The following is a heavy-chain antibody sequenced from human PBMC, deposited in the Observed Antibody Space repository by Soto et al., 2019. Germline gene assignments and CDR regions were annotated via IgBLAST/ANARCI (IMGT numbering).Heavy chain of an antibody. Sequence: LSLTCAVSGGSISSGTYSWNWIRQPPGKGLEWIGYIYHSGSFYYNPSLKSRVTISIDRSKNQFSLNLSSVTATDTAVYYCARQDRVVVEGRWFDPWGQGTLVTVSS. V-gene: IGHV4-30-2*01. D-gene: IGHD2-15*01. CDR2: IYHSGSF. J-gene: IGHJ5*02. CDR1: GGSISSGTYS. CDR3: ARQDRVVVEGRWFDP.